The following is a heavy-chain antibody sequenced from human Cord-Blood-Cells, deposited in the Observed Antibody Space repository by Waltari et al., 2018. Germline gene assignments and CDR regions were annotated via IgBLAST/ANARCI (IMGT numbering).Heavy chain of an antibody. CDR2: IHAGNGNT. Sequence: QVQLVQSGAEVKKPGASVKVSCKASGYTFTSYAMPWVRQAPGPRLEWMGWIHAGNGNTKNSQKCQGRLTITRETSTSTDYMELSSLRSEDTAVYYCARKWYTMVRGVIMADWYFDLWGHGTLVTVSS. CDR1: GYTFTSYA. D-gene: IGHD3-10*01. V-gene: IGHV1-3*01. J-gene: IGHJ2*01. CDR3: ARKWYTMVRGVIMADWYFDL.